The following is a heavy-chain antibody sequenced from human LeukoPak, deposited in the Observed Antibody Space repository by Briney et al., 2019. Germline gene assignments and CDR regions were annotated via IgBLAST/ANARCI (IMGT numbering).Heavy chain of an antibody. J-gene: IGHJ4*02. D-gene: IGHD2-2*01. CDR1: GFTFSIYA. CDR3: AKASGYCSSTSCAYSFDY. Sequence: PGGSLRLSCAASGFTFSIYAMSWVRQAPGKGLEWVSAISGSGGSTYYADSVKGRFTISRDNTKNTPYLQMNSLRDEDTAVYYCAKASGYCSSTSCAYSFDYWGQGNLVTVSS. CDR2: ISGSGGST. V-gene: IGHV3-23*01.